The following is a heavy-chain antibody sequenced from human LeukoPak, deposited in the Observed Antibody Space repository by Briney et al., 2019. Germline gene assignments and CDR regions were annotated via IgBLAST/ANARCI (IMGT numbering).Heavy chain of an antibody. J-gene: IGHJ4*02. Sequence: ASVKVSFKASGYTFTSYDINWVRQAPGQGLEWMGWINPNSGNTSYAQKFQGRVTMTRNTSISTAYMELRSLRSEGTAVYYCVAQGYNWNAYESLGYFDYWGQGTLVTVSS. D-gene: IGHD1-20*01. CDR2: INPNSGNT. V-gene: IGHV1-8*02. CDR1: GYTFTSYD. CDR3: VAQGYNWNAYESLGYFDY.